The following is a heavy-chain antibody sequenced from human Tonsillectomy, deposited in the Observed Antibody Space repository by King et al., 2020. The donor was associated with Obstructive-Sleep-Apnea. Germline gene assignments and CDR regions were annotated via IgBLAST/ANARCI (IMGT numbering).Heavy chain of an antibody. CDR3: AHSVYSSSWFNY. J-gene: IGHJ4*02. Sequence: TLKESGPTLVKPTQTLTLTCTFSGFSLGNDGVGVGWIRQPPGKALQFLALIYWDDDNRYSPSLKTRLTVTKDTSKNQVVLHMTNMDPVDTATYYCAHSVYSSSWFNYWGQGTLVTVSS. CDR2: IYWDDDN. V-gene: IGHV2-5*02. CDR1: GFSLGNDGVG. D-gene: IGHD6-13*01.